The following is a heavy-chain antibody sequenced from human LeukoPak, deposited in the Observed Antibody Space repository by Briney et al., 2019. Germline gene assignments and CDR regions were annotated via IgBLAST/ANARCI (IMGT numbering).Heavy chain of an antibody. J-gene: IGHJ4*02. CDR1: GGTFSSCA. CDR3: ARVPYPSHDGYPAPLDY. CDR2: IIPIFGTA. Sequence: ASVKVFCKASGGTFSSCALSWVRQAPGQGLEWMGGIIPIFGTANYAQKFQGRVTITADESTSTAYMELSSLRSEDTAVYYCARVPYPSHDGYPAPLDYWGQGTLVTVSS. V-gene: IGHV1-69*13. D-gene: IGHD3-22*01.